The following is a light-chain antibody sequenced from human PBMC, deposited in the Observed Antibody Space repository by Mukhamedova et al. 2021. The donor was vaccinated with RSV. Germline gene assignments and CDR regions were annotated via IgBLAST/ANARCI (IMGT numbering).Light chain of an antibody. CDR3: QQYGSSRGLT. CDR2: GAS. V-gene: IGKV3-20*01. CDR1: QSVSSSY. Sequence: GERATLSCRASQSVSSSYLAWYQQKPGQAPRLLIYGASSRATGIPDRFSGSGSGTDFTLTISRLEPEDFAVYYCQQYGSSRGLTF. J-gene: IGKJ4*01.